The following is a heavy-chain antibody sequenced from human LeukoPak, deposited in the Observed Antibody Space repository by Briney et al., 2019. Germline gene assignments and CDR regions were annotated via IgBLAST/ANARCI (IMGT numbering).Heavy chain of an antibody. V-gene: IGHV3-30*14. Sequence: GGSLRLSCAASGFSFSTYTMNWVRQAPGKGLERVAGIQHDGGRTYYADSVKGRFTISRDNSKNTLYLQMNSLRAEDTAVYYCAREGYCSSTSCYTLGDAFDIWGQGTMVAVSS. CDR2: IQHDGGRT. CDR1: GFSFSTYT. J-gene: IGHJ3*02. CDR3: AREGYCSSTSCYTLGDAFDI. D-gene: IGHD2-2*02.